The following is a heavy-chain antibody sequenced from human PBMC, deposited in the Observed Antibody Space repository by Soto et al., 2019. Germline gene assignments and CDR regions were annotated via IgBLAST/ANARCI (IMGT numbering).Heavy chain of an antibody. CDR3: ASRATSGYCSGGSCYIFDY. CDR2: IIPILGIA. Sequence: SVKVSCKASGGTFSIYTISWVRQAPGQGLEWMGRIIPILGIANYAQKFQGRVTITADKSTSTAYMELSSLRSEDTAVYYCASRATSGYCSGGSCYIFDYWGQGTLVTVSS. J-gene: IGHJ4*02. D-gene: IGHD2-15*01. V-gene: IGHV1-69*02. CDR1: GGTFSIYT.